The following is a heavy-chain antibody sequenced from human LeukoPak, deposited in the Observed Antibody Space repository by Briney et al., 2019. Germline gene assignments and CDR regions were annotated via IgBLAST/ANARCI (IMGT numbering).Heavy chain of an antibody. D-gene: IGHD2-15*01. CDR1: GFTFSDYY. J-gene: IGHJ4*02. CDR3: ARDGGDCSGDSCYVDY. CDR2: ISSSGSTI. Sequence: GGSLRPSCAASGFTFSDYYMSWIRQAPGKGLEWVSYISSSGSTIYYADSVKGRFTISRDNAKNSLYLQMNSLRAEDTALYYCARDGGDCSGDSCYVDYWGQGTLVTVSS. V-gene: IGHV3-11*01.